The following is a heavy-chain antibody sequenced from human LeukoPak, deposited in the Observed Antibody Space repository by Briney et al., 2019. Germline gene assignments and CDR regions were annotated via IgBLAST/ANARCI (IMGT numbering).Heavy chain of an antibody. D-gene: IGHD3-10*01. Sequence: GRSQRLSCAASGFTFTEYAMHWVRQAPGKGLEWVALISYDGSRTDYADSVKGRFTISRDNSRNTLYLQLNSLGPEDAAVNYCARDSTYYYASGSSGPHYFDYWGQGALVTVSS. CDR1: GFTFTEYA. J-gene: IGHJ4*02. CDR2: ISYDGSRT. V-gene: IGHV3-30*01. CDR3: ARDSTYYYASGSSGPHYFDY.